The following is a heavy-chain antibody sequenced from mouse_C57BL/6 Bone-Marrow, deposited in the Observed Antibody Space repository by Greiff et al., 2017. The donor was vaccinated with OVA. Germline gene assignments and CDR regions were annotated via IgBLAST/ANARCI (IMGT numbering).Heavy chain of an antibody. V-gene: IGHV3-6*01. CDR1: GYSITSGYY. CDR2: ISYDGSN. J-gene: IGHJ1*03. D-gene: IGHD1-1*01. Sequence: EVKLQESGPGLVKPSQSLSLTCSVTGYSITSGYYWNWIRQFPGNKLEWMGYISYDGSNNYNPSLKNRISITRDTSKNQFFLKLNSVTTEDTATYYCARDPYYGSSYKRYFDVWGTGTTVTVSS. CDR3: ARDPYYGSSYKRYFDV.